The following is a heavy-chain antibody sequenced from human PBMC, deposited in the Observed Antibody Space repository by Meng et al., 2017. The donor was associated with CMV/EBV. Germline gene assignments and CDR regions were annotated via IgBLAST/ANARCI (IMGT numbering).Heavy chain of an antibody. Sequence: ASVKVSCKASGYTFTSYDINWVRQATGQGLEWMGWMNPNSGNTGYAQEFQGRVTMTRNTSISTAYMELSSLRSEDTAVYYCARGDYDFWSGYYSWYYYGMDVWGQGTTVTVSS. D-gene: IGHD3-3*01. CDR2: MNPNSGNT. CDR1: GYTFTSYD. V-gene: IGHV1-8*01. J-gene: IGHJ6*02. CDR3: ARGDYDFWSGYYSWYYYGMDV.